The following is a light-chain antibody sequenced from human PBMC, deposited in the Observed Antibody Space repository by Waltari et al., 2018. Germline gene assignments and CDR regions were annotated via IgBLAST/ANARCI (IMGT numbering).Light chain of an antibody. CDR1: ESVSRS. CDR2: GAS. Sequence: EIVLTQSPGTLSLSPGERATLSCSASESVSRSVAWYQQKRGQAPRLLIYGASSRATGILARFSGSGSGTDFSLTISRVEPEDVVVFYGRHYVRLPATFGQGTKVEIK. J-gene: IGKJ1*01. V-gene: IGKV3-20*01. CDR3: RHYVRLPAT.